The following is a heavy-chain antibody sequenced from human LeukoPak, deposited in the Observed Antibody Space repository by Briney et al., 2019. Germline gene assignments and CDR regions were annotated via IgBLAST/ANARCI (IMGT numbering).Heavy chain of an antibody. J-gene: IGHJ4*02. V-gene: IGHV4-59*12. CDR1: GGSISSYY. Sequence: PSETLSLTCTVSGGSISSYYWSWIRQPPGKGLEWIGYIYYSGSTNYNPPLKSRVTISVDTSKNQFSLKLSSVTAADTAVYYCARGGDDSSGYYYVREKRMKKFDYWGQGTLVTVSS. CDR2: IYYSGST. D-gene: IGHD3-22*01. CDR3: ARGGDDSSGYYYVREKRMKKFDY.